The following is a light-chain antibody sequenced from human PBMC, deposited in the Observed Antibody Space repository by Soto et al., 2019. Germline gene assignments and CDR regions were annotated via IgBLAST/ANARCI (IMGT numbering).Light chain of an antibody. CDR2: YAS. CDR1: ESVHSN. J-gene: IGKJ3*01. Sequence: EMVMTQSPATLSASPGERVTLSCRASESVHSNLAWYQQKPGQGPSLLIYYASTRVTGVPDRFSGSGSGTEFSLTISSLQSEDFGVYYCQHYSNWPPTFGPGTKVEIK. V-gene: IGKV3-15*01. CDR3: QHYSNWPPT.